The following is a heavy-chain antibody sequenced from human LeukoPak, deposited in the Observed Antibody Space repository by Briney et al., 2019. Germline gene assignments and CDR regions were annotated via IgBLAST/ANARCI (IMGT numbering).Heavy chain of an antibody. J-gene: IGHJ4*02. D-gene: IGHD3-22*01. V-gene: IGHV3-23*01. CDR1: GFTFSSYA. CDR3: AKESLYYYDSSGYSAYFDY. CDR2: ISGSGGST. Sequence: PGGSLRLSCAASGFTFSSYAMSWVRQAPGRGLEWVSAISGSGGSTYYADSVKGRFTISRDNSKNTLYLQMNSLRAEDTAVYYCAKESLYYYDSSGYSAYFDYWGQGTLVTVSS.